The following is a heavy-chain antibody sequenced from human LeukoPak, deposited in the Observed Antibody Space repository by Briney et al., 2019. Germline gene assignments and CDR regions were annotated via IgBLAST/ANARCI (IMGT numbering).Heavy chain of an antibody. CDR3: ARDPHSSHYDFWSGYSAYYYYYYMDV. D-gene: IGHD3-3*01. Sequence: PGGSLRLSCAASGFTVSSYSMNWVRQAPGKGLEWDSYISSSSSTIYYADSVKGRFTISRDNAKNSLYLQMNSLRAEDTAVYYCARDPHSSHYDFWSGYSAYYYYYYMDVWGKGTTVTVSS. CDR2: ISSSSSTI. J-gene: IGHJ6*03. CDR1: GFTVSSYS. V-gene: IGHV3-48*01.